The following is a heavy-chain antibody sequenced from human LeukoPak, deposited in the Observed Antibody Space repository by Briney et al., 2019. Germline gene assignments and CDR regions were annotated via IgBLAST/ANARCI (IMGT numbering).Heavy chain of an antibody. CDR1: GGSISSSNW. Sequence: PSETLSLTCAVSGGSISSSNWWSWVRQPPGKGLEWIGEINHSGNSNYNPSLKSRVTISVDTSKNQFSLKLSSVTAADTAVYYCARLGGTYWGAYYYYYMDVWGKGATVTVSS. CDR2: INHSGNS. D-gene: IGHD1-26*01. J-gene: IGHJ6*03. CDR3: ARLGGTYWGAYYYYYMDV. V-gene: IGHV4-4*02.